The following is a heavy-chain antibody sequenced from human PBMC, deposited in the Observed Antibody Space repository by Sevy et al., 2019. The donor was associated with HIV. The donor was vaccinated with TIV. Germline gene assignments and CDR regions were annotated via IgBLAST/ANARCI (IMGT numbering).Heavy chain of an antibody. CDR3: ARDPRLYGDNVEGFDS. CDR2: ISYDESTK. Sequence: GGSLRLSCEVSGFTLSTHVMHWVRQAPGKGLDWVAAISYDESTKYYADSLKGRFTISRDNSKNSLFLQMKSLSPEDTAVYYCARDPRLYGDNVEGFDSWFQGSLVTVSS. V-gene: IGHV3-30*03. CDR1: GFTLSTHV. J-gene: IGHJ4*02. D-gene: IGHD4-17*01.